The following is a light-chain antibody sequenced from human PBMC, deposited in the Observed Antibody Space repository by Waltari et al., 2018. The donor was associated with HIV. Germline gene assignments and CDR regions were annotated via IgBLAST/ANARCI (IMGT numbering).Light chain of an antibody. J-gene: IGLJ3*02. V-gene: IGLV1-47*01. CDR1: SPNLGSNY. CDR3: AAWDDSLSAPV. Sequence: QSVLTQPPSASGTPGQRVTISCSGSSPNLGSNYVYWYQQLPGTPPKLLIYRKNQRPSGVPDRFSGSKSGTSTSRAISGLRSEDEADYYCAAWDDSLSAPVFGGGTKLTVL. CDR2: RKN.